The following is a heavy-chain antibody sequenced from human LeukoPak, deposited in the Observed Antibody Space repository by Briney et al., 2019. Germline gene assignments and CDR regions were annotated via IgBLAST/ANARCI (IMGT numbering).Heavy chain of an antibody. Sequence: ASVKVSCKASGGTFSSYAISWVRQAPGQGLEWMGGIIPIFGTANYAQKFQGRVTITTDESTGTAYMELSSLRSEDTAVYYCARDSGVWGSYRTSAFDIWGQGTMVTVSS. J-gene: IGHJ3*02. CDR3: ARDSGVWGSYRTSAFDI. D-gene: IGHD3-16*02. CDR2: IIPIFGTA. CDR1: GGTFSSYA. V-gene: IGHV1-69*05.